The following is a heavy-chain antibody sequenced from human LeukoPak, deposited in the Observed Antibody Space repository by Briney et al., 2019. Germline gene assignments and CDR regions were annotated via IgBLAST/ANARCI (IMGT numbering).Heavy chain of an antibody. CDR2: INHSGST. Sequence: SETLSLTCAVYGGPFSGYYWSWIRQPPGKGLEWIGEINHSGSTNYNPSLKSRVTISVDTSKNQFSLKLSSVTAADTAVYYCARGRRYFDWLSKRNYYYYMDVWGKGTTVTVSS. V-gene: IGHV4-34*01. D-gene: IGHD3-9*01. CDR1: GGPFSGYY. J-gene: IGHJ6*03. CDR3: ARGRRYFDWLSKRNYYYYMDV.